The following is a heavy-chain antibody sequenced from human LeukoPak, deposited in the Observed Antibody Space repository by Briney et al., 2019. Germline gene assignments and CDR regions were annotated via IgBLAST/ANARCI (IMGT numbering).Heavy chain of an antibody. CDR2: ISSSGSTI. J-gene: IGHJ4*02. D-gene: IGHD2-15*01. CDR1: GFTFRDYY. Sequence: GGSLRLSCAASGFTFRDYYMSWIRQAPGKGLEWVSYISSSGSTIYYADSVKGRSTISRDNAKNSLYLQMNSLRAEDTAVYYCAPVVVAAQYYFDYWGQGTLVTVSS. V-gene: IGHV3-11*01. CDR3: APVVVAAQYYFDY.